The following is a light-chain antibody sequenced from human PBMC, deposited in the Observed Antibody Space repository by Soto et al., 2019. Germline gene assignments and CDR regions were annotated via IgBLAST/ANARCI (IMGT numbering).Light chain of an antibody. CDR1: QDISGR. J-gene: IGKJ4*01. Sequence: DIQMTQSPSSLSASVGETFTITCLASQDISGRLNWYQQTRGRVPKLLIYGASNLESGVPSRLSGSGSGKDFTLTISALQPEDFASYYCQQCYSPPLSFGGGTKVDI. V-gene: IGKV1-39*01. CDR3: QQCYSPPLS. CDR2: GAS.